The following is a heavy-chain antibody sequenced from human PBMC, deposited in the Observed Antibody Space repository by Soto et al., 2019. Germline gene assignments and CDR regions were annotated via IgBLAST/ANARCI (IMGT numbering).Heavy chain of an antibody. CDR2: TSTYTADT. Sequence: QAQLVQSGAEVKKPGASVKVSCKASGYTFSNYGISWVRQAPGQGLEWMGWTSTYTADTRCAQKFQGRVTITTETPTNIVYMELKSLRSDDTAVYYCARDWFCSGGRCYNGFDIWGPGTMVTVSS. J-gene: IGHJ3*02. V-gene: IGHV1-18*01. D-gene: IGHD2-15*01. CDR3: ARDWFCSGGRCYNGFDI. CDR1: GYTFSNYG.